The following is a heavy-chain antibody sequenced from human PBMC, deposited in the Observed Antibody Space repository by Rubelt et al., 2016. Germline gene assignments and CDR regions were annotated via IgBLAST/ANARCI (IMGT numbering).Heavy chain of an antibody. V-gene: IGHV4-39*07. J-gene: IGHJ4*02. CDR2: IFYSGST. CDR3: ARHSIAVAGRGDY. CDR1: GGSIGSSSYY. Sequence: QLQLQESGPGLVKPSETLSLTCTVSGGSIGSSSYYWGWIRQPPGKGLEWIGSIFYSGSTYYNPSLKSRVTMSVDTSKNQFSLKMSSVTAADTAVYYCARHSIAVAGRGDYWGQGTLVTVSS. D-gene: IGHD6-19*01.